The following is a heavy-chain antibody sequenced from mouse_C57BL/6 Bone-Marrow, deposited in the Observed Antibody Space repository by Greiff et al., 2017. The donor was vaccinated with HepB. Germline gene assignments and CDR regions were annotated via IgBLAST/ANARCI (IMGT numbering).Heavy chain of an antibody. CDR3: AREGLRRYYFDY. CDR1: GYTFTSYW. D-gene: IGHD2-4*01. Sequence: QVHVKQPGAELVKPGASVKMSCKASGYTFTSYWITWVKQRPGQGLEWIGDIYPGSGSTNYNEKFKSKATLTVDTSSSTAYMQLSSLTSEDSAVYYCAREGLRRYYFDYWGQGTTLTVSS. V-gene: IGHV1-55*01. CDR2: IYPGSGST. J-gene: IGHJ2*01.